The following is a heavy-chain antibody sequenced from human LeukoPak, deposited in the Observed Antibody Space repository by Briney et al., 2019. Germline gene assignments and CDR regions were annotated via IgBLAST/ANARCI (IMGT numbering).Heavy chain of an antibody. CDR1: GGSISTYY. D-gene: IGHD4-17*01. CDR2: IYYRGST. Sequence: SETLSLTCTVSGGSISTYYWSWIRQPPGKGLELIGYIYYRGSTNYNPSLKSRVTILVDTSKNQFSLKLSSVTAADTAVYYCARGGYTTGGYWYLDLWGRGTLVTVSS. J-gene: IGHJ2*01. CDR3: ARGGYTTGGYWYLDL. V-gene: IGHV4-59*01.